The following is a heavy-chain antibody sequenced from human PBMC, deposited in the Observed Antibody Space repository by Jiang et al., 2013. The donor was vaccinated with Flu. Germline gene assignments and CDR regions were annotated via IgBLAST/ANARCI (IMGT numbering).Heavy chain of an antibody. CDR2: MNPNNGNT. CDR3: ARAPIYCSGGGCYALYYGMDV. Sequence: GAEVKKPGASVKVSCKASGYTFTTYDINWVRQATGQGLEWMGWMNPNNGNTGFAQKFQGRVTMTRDTSISTAYMELSSLRSDDTAVYYCARAPIYCSGGGCYALYYGMDVWGQGTTVTVSS. J-gene: IGHJ6*02. D-gene: IGHD2-15*01. V-gene: IGHV1-8*01. CDR1: GYTFTTYD.